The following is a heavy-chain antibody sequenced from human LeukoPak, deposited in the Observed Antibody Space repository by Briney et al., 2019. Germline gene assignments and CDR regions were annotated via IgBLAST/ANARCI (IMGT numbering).Heavy chain of an antibody. V-gene: IGHV4-39*07. D-gene: IGHD4-11*01. CDR3: ARGSQAGYSNYGWFDP. CDR1: GGSISSGSYY. J-gene: IGHJ5*02. CDR2: IYYTGIT. Sequence: SETLSLTCTVSGGSISSGSYYWGWIRQPPGKGLQWIGSIYYTGITYYNPSLKSRVTMSVDTSKNQFSLKLTSVTAADTAVYYCARGSQAGYSNYGWFDPWGQGSRVTVSS.